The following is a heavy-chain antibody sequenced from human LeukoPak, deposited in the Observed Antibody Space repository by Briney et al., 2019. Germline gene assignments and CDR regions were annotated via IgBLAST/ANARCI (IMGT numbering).Heavy chain of an antibody. J-gene: IGHJ4*02. CDR2: IYHSGST. CDR3: ARDRWFGELAPLDY. Sequence: PSETLSLTCAVSGYSISSGYYWGWIRQPPGKGLEWIGSIYHSGSTYYNPSPKSRVTISVDTSKNQFSLKLSSVTAADTAVYYCARDRWFGELAPLDYWGQGTLVTVSS. D-gene: IGHD3-10*01. CDR1: GYSISSGYY. V-gene: IGHV4-38-2*02.